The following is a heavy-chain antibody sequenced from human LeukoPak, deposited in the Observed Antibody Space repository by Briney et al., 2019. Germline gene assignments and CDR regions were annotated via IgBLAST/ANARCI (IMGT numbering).Heavy chain of an antibody. CDR3: ARATLTSGYSSGWYGDAFDI. CDR1: GGSISSGDYS. J-gene: IGHJ3*02. D-gene: IGHD6-19*01. V-gene: IGHV4-30-4*08. Sequence: SETLSLTCTVSGGSISSGDYSWSWIRQPPRKGLEWIGYIYYSGSTYYNPSLKSRVTISVDTSKNQFSLKLSSVTAADTAVYYCARATLTSGYSSGWYGDAFDIWGQGTMVTVSS. CDR2: IYYSGST.